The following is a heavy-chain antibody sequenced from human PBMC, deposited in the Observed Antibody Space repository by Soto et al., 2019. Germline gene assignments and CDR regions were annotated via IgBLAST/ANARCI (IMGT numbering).Heavy chain of an antibody. Sequence: GASVKVSCKASGYTFTSYYMHWVRQAPGQGLEWMGWINPNSGGTNYAQKFQGRVTMTRDTSISTAYMELSRLRSDDTAVYYCARRQGYYDSSGYSLAFDYWGQGTLVTVSS. CDR2: INPNSGGT. CDR3: ARRQGYYDSSGYSLAFDY. D-gene: IGHD3-22*01. CDR1: GYTFTSYY. J-gene: IGHJ4*02. V-gene: IGHV1-2*02.